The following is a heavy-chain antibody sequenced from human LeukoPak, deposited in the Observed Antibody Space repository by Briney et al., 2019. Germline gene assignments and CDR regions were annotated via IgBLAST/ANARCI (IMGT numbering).Heavy chain of an antibody. CDR1: GYSFTTYG. CDR2: ISASNGNT. V-gene: IGHV1-18*01. Sequence: ASVKVSCKASGYSFTTYGISWVRQAPGQGLKWMGWISASNGNTNYAQNLQGRVTMTTDTSTNTAYMEVRSLRSDDTAVYYCARALYYFYYMDVWGKGTTVIVSS. J-gene: IGHJ6*03. CDR3: ARALYYFYYMDV.